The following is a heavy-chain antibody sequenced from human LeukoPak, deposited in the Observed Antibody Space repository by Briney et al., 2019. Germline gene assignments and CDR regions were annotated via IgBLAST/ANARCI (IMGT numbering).Heavy chain of an antibody. CDR1: GFTFSDYY. CDR3: ARASMVRGVNYYYMDV. CDR2: ISSSGSTI. D-gene: IGHD3-10*01. V-gene: IGHV3-11*01. J-gene: IGHJ6*03. Sequence: GGSLRLSCAASGFTFSDYYMSWIRQAPGKGLEWVSYISSSGSTIYCADSVKGRFTISRDNAKNSLYLQMNSLRAEDTAVYYCARASMVRGVNYYYMDVWGKGTTVTVSS.